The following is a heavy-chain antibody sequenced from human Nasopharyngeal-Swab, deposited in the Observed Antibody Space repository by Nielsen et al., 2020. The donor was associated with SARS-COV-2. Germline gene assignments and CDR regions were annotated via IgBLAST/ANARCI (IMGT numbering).Heavy chain of an antibody. V-gene: IGHV3-21*01. Sequence: GGSLRLSCAASGFIFSSYSMNWVRQAPGKGLEWVSYISSSSSYIYYADSVKGRFTISRDNAKNSLYLQMNSLRAEDTAVYYCARDLDYYGSSGYYNDAFDIWGQGTMVTVSS. CDR3: ARDLDYYGSSGYYNDAFDI. CDR2: ISSSSSYI. CDR1: GFIFSSYS. J-gene: IGHJ3*02. D-gene: IGHD3-22*01.